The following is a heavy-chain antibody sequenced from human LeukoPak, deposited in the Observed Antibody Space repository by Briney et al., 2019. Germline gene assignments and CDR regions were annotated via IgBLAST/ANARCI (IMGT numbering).Heavy chain of an antibody. J-gene: IGHJ4*01. CDR3: ARGAADMIIVDHLDY. Sequence: GGSLRLSCVASGFTLRGHSMSWVRQAPGEGLEWVSSLSSNSAYIYYADSVKGRFTISRDNPKNSLYLQMNSLRAEDTGVYFFARGAADMIIVDHLDYWGHGNLVTVSS. D-gene: IGHD3-22*01. V-gene: IGHV3-21*06. CDR2: LSSNSAYI. CDR1: GFTLRGHS.